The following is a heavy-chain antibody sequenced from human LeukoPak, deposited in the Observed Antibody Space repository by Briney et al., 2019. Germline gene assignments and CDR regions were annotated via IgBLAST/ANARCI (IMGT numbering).Heavy chain of an antibody. CDR2: ISGSGGST. CDR1: GFTFSSYG. CDR3: AKDSSGWYSGQGIWFDP. D-gene: IGHD6-19*01. V-gene: IGHV3-23*01. Sequence: SGGSLRLSCAASGFTFSSYGMSWVRQAPGKGLEWVSAISGSGGSTYYADSVKGRFTISRDNSKNTLYLQMNSLRAEDTAVYYCAKDSSGWYSGQGIWFDPWGQGTLVTVSS. J-gene: IGHJ5*02.